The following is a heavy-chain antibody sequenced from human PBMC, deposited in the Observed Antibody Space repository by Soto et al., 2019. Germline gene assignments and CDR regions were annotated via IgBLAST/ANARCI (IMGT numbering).Heavy chain of an antibody. V-gene: IGHV3-30-3*01. CDR3: ARELLGLSYYYDSSGPLDY. CDR2: ISYDGSNK. D-gene: IGHD3-22*01. CDR1: GFTFSSYA. J-gene: IGHJ4*02. Sequence: GGSLRLSCAASGFTFSSYAMHWVRQAPGKGLEWVAVISYDGSNKYYADSVKGRFTISRDNSKNTLYLQMNSLRAEDTAVYYCARELLGLSYYYDSSGPLDYWGQGTLVTVSS.